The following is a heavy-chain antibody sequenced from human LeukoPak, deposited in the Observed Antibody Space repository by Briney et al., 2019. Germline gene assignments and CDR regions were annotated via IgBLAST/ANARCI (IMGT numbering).Heavy chain of an antibody. CDR3: ARAIRVGWFDP. V-gene: IGHV6-1*01. Sequence: SQTLSLTCALSGDSFSSYNVAWPWVRQAPSRGLEWLGRTYYRSKWFFDYAVSVRGRITINADTSKNQFSLQLNSVTPEDTAVYYCARAIRVGWFDPWGQGTLVTVSS. D-gene: IGHD1-26*01. J-gene: IGHJ5*02. CDR2: TYYRSKWFF. CDR1: GDSFSSYNVA.